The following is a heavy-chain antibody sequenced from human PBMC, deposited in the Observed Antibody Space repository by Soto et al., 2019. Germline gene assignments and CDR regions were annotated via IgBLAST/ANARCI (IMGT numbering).Heavy chain of an antibody. CDR1: GFTFSGSA. CDR3: TSSPMAGTERDYYYYGMDV. Sequence: EVQLVESGGGLVQPGGSLKLSCAASGFTFSGSAMHWVRQASGKGLEWVSRIRSKANSYATAYAASVKGRFTISRDDSKNTAYLQMNSLKTEDTAVYYCTSSPMAGTERDYYYYGMDVWGQGTTVTVSS. CDR2: IRSKANSYAT. J-gene: IGHJ6*02. D-gene: IGHD6-19*01. V-gene: IGHV3-73*02.